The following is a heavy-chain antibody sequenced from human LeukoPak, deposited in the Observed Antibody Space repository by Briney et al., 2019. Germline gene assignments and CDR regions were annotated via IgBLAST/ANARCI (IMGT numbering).Heavy chain of an antibody. J-gene: IGHJ6*03. V-gene: IGHV3-53*01. D-gene: IGHD5-18*01. CDR1: GFTVSSNY. Sequence: GGSLRLSCAASGFTVSSNYMSWVRQAPGKGLEWVSVIYSGGSTYYAASVKGRFTISRDNYKNTLYLQMNSLRAEDTAVYYCARSLSGYSYGYYYMDVWGKGTTVTVSS. CDR2: IYSGGST. CDR3: ARSLSGYSYGYYYMDV.